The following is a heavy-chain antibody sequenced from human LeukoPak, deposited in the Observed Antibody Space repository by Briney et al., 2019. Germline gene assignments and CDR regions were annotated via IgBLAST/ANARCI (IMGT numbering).Heavy chain of an antibody. D-gene: IGHD3-10*01. Sequence: GGSLSLSCAASGFTFSSYAMSWVRQAPGKGLEWVSAISGSGGSNYYPDPMKGRFTISRHNSKNTLYLQMNSLRAEDTAVYYCARIRGPGRTHQIEDAFDIWGQGTMVTVPS. V-gene: IGHV3-23*01. CDR2: ISGSGGSN. CDR1: GFTFSSYA. CDR3: ARIRGPGRTHQIEDAFDI. J-gene: IGHJ3*02.